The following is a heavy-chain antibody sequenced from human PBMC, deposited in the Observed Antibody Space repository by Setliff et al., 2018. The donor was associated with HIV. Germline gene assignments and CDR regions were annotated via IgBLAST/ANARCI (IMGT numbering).Heavy chain of an antibody. CDR3: ARGGVTFYYYYYYMDV. V-gene: IGHV1-2*06. Sequence: ASVKVSCKASGYTFTGYYMHWVRQAPGQGLEWMGRINPNSGGTNYAQKFQGRVTMTRDTSISTAYMELSRLRADDTAVYYCARGGVTFYYYYYYMDVWGKGTTVTVSS. J-gene: IGHJ6*03. CDR1: GYTFTGYY. D-gene: IGHD4-4*01. CDR2: INPNSGGT.